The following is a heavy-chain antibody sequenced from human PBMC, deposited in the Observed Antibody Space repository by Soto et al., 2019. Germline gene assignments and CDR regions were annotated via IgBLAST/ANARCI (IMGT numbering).Heavy chain of an antibody. CDR3: AKDTRSSEVSWFDP. D-gene: IGHD6-6*01. CDR1: GYTFTSYY. V-gene: IGHV1-46*01. CDR2: IHPSGGST. J-gene: IGHJ5*02. Sequence: ASVKVSCKASGYTFTSYYMHWVRQAPGQGLEWMGIIHPSGGSTSYAQKFQGRVTMTRDTSTSTVYMELSSLRSEDSAMYYCAKDTRSSEVSWFDPWGQGTQATVSS.